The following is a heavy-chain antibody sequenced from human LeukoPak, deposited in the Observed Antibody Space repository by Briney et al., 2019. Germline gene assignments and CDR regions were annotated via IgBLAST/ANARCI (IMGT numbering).Heavy chain of an antibody. CDR2: IWYDGSNK. CDR1: GFTFSGYG. CDR3: AKERTVTSQFDY. D-gene: IGHD4-17*01. V-gene: IGHV3-33*06. Sequence: GGSLRLSCAASGFTFSGYGLHWVRQAPGKRLEWVAVIWYDGSNKYYADSVKGRFTISRDNSKNTLYLQMNSLRAEDTAVYYCAKERTVTSQFDYWGQGTLVTVTS. J-gene: IGHJ4*02.